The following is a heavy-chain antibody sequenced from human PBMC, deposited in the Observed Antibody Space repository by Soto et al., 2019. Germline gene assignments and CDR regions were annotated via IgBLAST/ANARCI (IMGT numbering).Heavy chain of an antibody. Sequence: LSLTCTVSGGSISSSSYYWGWIRQPPGKGLEWIGGIYYSGSTYYNPSLKSRVTISVDTSKNQFSLKLSSVTAADTAVYYCARRPSAARYYYYYGMDVWGQGTTVTAP. V-gene: IGHV4-39*01. CDR1: GGSISSSSYY. CDR2: IYYSGST. CDR3: ARRPSAARYYYYYGMDV. J-gene: IGHJ6*02. D-gene: IGHD6-6*01.